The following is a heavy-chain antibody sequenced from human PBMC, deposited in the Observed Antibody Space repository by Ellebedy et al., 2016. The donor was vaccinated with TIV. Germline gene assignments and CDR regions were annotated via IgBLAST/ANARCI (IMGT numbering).Heavy chain of an antibody. V-gene: IGHV3-7*01. J-gene: IGHJ4*02. D-gene: IGHD4-17*01. CDR1: GFTFSSYW. Sequence: GESLKISXAASGFTFSSYWMSWVRQAPGKGLEWVASIKHDGSAKYYVDSVKGRFTISRDNAKNTLSLQMNSLRAEDTAVYYCARDPYGDYYFDNWGQGTLVTVSS. CDR3: ARDPYGDYYFDN. CDR2: IKHDGSAK.